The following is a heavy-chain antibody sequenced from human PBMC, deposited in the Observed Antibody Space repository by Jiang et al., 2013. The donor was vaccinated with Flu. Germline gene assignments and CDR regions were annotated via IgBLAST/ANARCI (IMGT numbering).Heavy chain of an antibody. CDR1: GGPFRNFA. CDR2: IDAGNGNT. J-gene: IGHJ4*02. V-gene: IGHV1-3*01. Sequence: GAEVKKPGSSVKVSCKASGGPFRNFAINWVRQAPGQRLEWMAWIDAGNGNTKYSQNFQGRVSITRDTSASTAFMELSSLRSEDTAVYYCARDAIAAAKHFDYWGQGSLVTVSS. D-gene: IGHD6-25*01. CDR3: ARDAIAAAKHFDY.